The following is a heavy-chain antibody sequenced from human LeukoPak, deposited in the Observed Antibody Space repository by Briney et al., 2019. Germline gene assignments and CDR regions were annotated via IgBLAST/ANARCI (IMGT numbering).Heavy chain of an antibody. Sequence: GGSLRLSCAASGFTFSSYAMSWVRQAPGKGLEWVSAISGSGGGTYYEDSVKGRFTISRDNSKNTLYLQMNSLRAEDTAVYYCAKDTSPFMTTVNFDYWGQGTLVTVSS. CDR2: ISGSGGGT. CDR3: AKDTSPFMTTVNFDY. V-gene: IGHV3-23*01. D-gene: IGHD4-17*01. J-gene: IGHJ4*02. CDR1: GFTFSSYA.